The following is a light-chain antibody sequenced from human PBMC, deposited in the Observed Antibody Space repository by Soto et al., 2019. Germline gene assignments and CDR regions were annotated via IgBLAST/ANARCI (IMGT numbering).Light chain of an antibody. Sequence: DIQRTQSPSSLSASLGYGVSITCRSSQSISSYLNWYQQKPGKAPKLLIYAASSLQSGVPSRFSGSGSGTDFTLTISSLQPEHFATYFCQQSYSTPPWTSGQGTKVDI. V-gene: IGKV1-39*01. CDR2: AAS. CDR1: QSISSY. CDR3: QQSYSTPPWT. J-gene: IGKJ1*01.